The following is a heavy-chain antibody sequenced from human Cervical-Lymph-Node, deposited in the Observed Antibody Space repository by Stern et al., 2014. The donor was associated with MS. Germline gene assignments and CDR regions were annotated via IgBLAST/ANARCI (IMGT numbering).Heavy chain of an antibody. CDR2: IYWDGDK. D-gene: IGHD3-3*01. V-gene: IGHV2-5*02. Sequence: QVTLKESGPTPVKPTQTLTLTCTFSGFSLSTSGVGVAWIRQPPGKALELLALIYWDGDKRYSPSLERRLTITKDSSKNQMVLTMTNMDPVDTGAYYCARRPDFWSGYYFDYWGQGALVTVSS. CDR3: ARRPDFWSGYYFDY. CDR1: GFSLSTSGVG. J-gene: IGHJ4*01.